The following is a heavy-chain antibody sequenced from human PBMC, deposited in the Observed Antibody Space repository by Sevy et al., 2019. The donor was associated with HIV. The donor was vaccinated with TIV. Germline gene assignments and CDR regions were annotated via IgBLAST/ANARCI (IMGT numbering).Heavy chain of an antibody. D-gene: IGHD6-19*01. V-gene: IGHV3-33*01. CDR2: IFSDGINK. CDR1: GFTFSNYA. J-gene: IGHJ4*02. Sequence: GGSLRLSCATSGFTFSNYAIHWVRQAPDKGLEWVASIFSDGINKCYADSVKGRFTISRDNSENTVYLQMNSLRVEDTAVYYCARESGSDWYLDYWGQGTLVTVSS. CDR3: ARESGSDWYLDY.